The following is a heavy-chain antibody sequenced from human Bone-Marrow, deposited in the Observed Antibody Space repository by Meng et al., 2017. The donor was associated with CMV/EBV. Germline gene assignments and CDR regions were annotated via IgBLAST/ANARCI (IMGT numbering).Heavy chain of an antibody. D-gene: IGHD5-24*01. Sequence: GGSLRLSCAASGFTFSSYGMHWVRQAPGKGLEWVAVIWYDGSNKYYADSVKGRFTISRDNSKNTLYLQMNSLRAEDTAFYYCARAGVGYRNWFDPWGQGTLVTIAS. CDR1: GFTFSSYG. CDR3: ARAGVGYRNWFDP. CDR2: IWYDGSNK. V-gene: IGHV3-33*01. J-gene: IGHJ5*02.